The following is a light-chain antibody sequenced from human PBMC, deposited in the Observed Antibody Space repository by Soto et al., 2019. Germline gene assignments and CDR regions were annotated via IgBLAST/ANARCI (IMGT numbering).Light chain of an antibody. Sequence: DIQMTQSPSSLSASVGDRVTITCRAGQSISSYLNWYQQKPGKAPKLLIYAASSLQSGVRSRFSGSGSATDVILTISSLQPEDFATYYCQQSYKPPRTFGQGNKVEIK. V-gene: IGKV1-39*01. CDR1: QSISSY. J-gene: IGKJ1*01. CDR2: AAS. CDR3: QQSYKPPRT.